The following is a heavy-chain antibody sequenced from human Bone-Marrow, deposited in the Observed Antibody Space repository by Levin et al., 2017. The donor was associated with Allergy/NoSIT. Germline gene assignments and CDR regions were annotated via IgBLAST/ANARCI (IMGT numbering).Heavy chain of an antibody. D-gene: IGHD2-8*01. Sequence: ASVKVSCKTSGYTFSTYGISWVRQAPGQGLEWVGWISAYNGNTNEAQKVEGRLTMTTDTYTSTADMELRSLRSDDTAVYYCARGKNGVVDYWGQGSLVVVSS. CDR1: GYTFSTYG. J-gene: IGHJ4*02. V-gene: IGHV1-18*01. CDR3: ARGKNGVVDY. CDR2: ISAYNGNT.